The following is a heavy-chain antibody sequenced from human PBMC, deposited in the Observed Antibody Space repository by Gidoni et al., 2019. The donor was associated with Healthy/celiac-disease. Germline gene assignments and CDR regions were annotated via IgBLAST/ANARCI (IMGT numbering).Heavy chain of an antibody. D-gene: IGHD3-3*01. V-gene: IGHV4-4*07. CDR3: ARTNRFRTAGEEYFQH. Sequence: QVQLQESGPGLVKPSETLSLTCTVSGGSISSYYGGWIRQPAGKGLEWIGRIYTSGSTNYNPSLKSRVTMSVDTSKNQFSLKLSSVTAADTAVYYCARTNRFRTAGEEYFQHWGQGTLVTVSS. CDR1: GGSISSYY. J-gene: IGHJ1*01. CDR2: IYTSGST.